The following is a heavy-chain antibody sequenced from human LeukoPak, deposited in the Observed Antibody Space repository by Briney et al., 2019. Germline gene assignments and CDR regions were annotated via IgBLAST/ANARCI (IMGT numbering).Heavy chain of an antibody. Sequence: KPSETLSLTCTVSGGSISSGSYYWRWIRQPAGKGLEWIGRIYTSGRTNYNPSLKSRDTISVDTSKSQFSLKLSSVTAADTAIYYCARGGYYGSGNDFRFDPWGQGTLVTVSS. CDR1: GGSISSGSYY. CDR3: ARGGYYGSGNDFRFDP. D-gene: IGHD3-10*01. V-gene: IGHV4-61*02. J-gene: IGHJ5*02. CDR2: IYTSGRT.